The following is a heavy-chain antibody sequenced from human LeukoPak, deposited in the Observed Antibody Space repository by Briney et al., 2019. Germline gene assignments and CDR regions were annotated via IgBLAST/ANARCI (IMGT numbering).Heavy chain of an antibody. CDR1: GGSFSGYY. CDR3: AREIRMRYYYYYGMDV. V-gene: IGHV4-34*01. D-gene: IGHD4-17*01. Sequence: PSETLSLTCAVYGGSFSGYYWSWIRQPPGKGLEWIGEINHSGSTNYNPSLKSRVTISVDTSKNQFSLKLSSVTAADTAVYYCAREIRMRYYYYYGMDVWGQGTTVTVSS. J-gene: IGHJ6*02. CDR2: INHSGST.